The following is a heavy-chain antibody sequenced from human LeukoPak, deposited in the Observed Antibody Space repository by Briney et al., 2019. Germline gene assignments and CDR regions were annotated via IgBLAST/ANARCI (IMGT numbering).Heavy chain of an antibody. CDR1: GYIFTAYG. Sequence: ASVKVSCKASGYIFTAYGISWVRQAPGQGLEWMGWISGYNGDTKYAQELQGRVTMTTDTSTNTAYMELGSLRSGDTAVYYCAREDSGFPPDYWGQGTLVTVSS. J-gene: IGHJ4*02. V-gene: IGHV1-18*04. CDR3: AREDSGFPPDY. D-gene: IGHD6-19*01. CDR2: ISGYNGDT.